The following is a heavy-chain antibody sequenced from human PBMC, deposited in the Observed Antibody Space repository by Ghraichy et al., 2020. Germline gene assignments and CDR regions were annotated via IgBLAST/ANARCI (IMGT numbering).Heavy chain of an antibody. J-gene: IGHJ4*02. CDR2: MNPSSGNT. D-gene: IGHD2-2*01. CDR1: AYIFSTYD. Sequence: ASVKVSCKASAYIFSTYDITWVRQATGQGLEWMGWMNPSSGNTGYAQSFQGRVTFTRDTSTNTAHMEIISLRSEDTAVYYCARAIRYQLLSEYWGQGTLVTVSS. V-gene: IGHV1-8*03. CDR3: ARAIRYQLLSEY.